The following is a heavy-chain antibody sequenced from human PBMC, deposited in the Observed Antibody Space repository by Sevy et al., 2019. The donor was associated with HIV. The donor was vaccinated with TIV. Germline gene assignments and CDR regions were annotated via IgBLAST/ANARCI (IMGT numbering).Heavy chain of an antibody. J-gene: IGHJ3*02. CDR1: GFTFSSYG. V-gene: IGHV3-30*18. Sequence: GGSLRLSCAASGFTFSSYGMHWVRQAPGKGLEWVAVISYDGSNKYDADSVKGRFTISRDNSKNTLYLQMNSLRAEDTAVYYCAKGVYSGYDLVGAFDIRGQGTMVTVSS. D-gene: IGHD5-12*01. CDR2: ISYDGSNK. CDR3: AKGVYSGYDLVGAFDI.